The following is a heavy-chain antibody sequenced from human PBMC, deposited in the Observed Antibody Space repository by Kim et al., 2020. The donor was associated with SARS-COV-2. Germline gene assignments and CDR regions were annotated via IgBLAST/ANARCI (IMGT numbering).Heavy chain of an antibody. CDR1: GFIFGNYA. J-gene: IGHJ4*02. V-gene: IGHV3-23*02. CDR3: SKDHASSGWPTFDS. CDR2: VNNGGNA. Sequence: GSLRLSCSASGFIFGNYAMSWVRQAPGKGPEWVASVNNGGNAYYGDSAKGRFTVSRDNVKNTLDLQMNSLRVEDTALHYCSKDHASSGWPTFDSWGQGTQVTVAS. D-gene: IGHD6-25*01.